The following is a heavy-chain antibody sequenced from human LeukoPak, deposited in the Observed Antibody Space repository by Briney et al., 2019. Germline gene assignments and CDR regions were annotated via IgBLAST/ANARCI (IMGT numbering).Heavy chain of an antibody. V-gene: IGHV4-39*01. CDR2: IYYSGST. Sequence: LRLSCAVSGFTFSSYEMNWVRQPPGKGLEWIASIYYSGSTYYNPSLKSRVTISVDTSKNQFSLKLSSVTATDTAVYYCARPPNYGDYGGAFDIWGQGSMVTVSS. D-gene: IGHD4-17*01. CDR3: ARPPNYGDYGGAFDI. CDR1: GFTFSSYE. J-gene: IGHJ3*02.